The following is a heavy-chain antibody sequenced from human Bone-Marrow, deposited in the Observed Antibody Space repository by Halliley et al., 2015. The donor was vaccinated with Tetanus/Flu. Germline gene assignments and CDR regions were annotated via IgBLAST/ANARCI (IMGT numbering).Heavy chain of an antibody. V-gene: IGHV4-39*01. CDR2: IYYSGST. CDR1: GGSIGSTSYY. Sequence: TLSLTCAVSGGSIGSTSYYWGWIRQPPGKGLEWIGSIYYSGSTYYNPSLKSRLTISIDTSENQFSLKLSSVTAADTAIYYCARVEGSGRNYWGQGTLVTISS. J-gene: IGHJ4*02. D-gene: IGHD6-19*01. CDR3: ARVEGSGRNY.